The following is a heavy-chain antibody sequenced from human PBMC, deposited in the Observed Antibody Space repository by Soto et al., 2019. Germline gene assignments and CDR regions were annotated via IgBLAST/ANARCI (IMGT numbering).Heavy chain of an antibody. CDR3: VRDAGRFIVVVVDANNFDY. J-gene: IGHJ4*02. D-gene: IGHD2-15*01. Sequence: GSLRLSCTASGFTFSSYTMNWVRQAPGKGLEWVSSISGSTDNIHYADSVKGRFTISRDNAKNSLYLQMNSLGVEDTAVYYCVRDAGRFIVVVVDANNFDYWGQGTLVTVSS. V-gene: IGHV3-21*01. CDR1: GFTFSSYT. CDR2: ISGSTDNI.